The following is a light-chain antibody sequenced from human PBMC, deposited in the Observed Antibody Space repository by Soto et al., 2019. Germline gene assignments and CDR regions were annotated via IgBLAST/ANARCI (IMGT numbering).Light chain of an antibody. J-gene: IGKJ1*01. CDR2: GAS. CDR3: QHYSNWPPET. V-gene: IGKV3-15*01. CDR1: QTESSK. Sequence: EIVMTQSPATLSVSPGERATLSCRASQTESSKLAWYQQKGGQAPRLLIYGASTRATGVPARFSGSGSGTEFTLTISSLQSEDFAVYYCQHYSNWPPETFGQGTKVEIK.